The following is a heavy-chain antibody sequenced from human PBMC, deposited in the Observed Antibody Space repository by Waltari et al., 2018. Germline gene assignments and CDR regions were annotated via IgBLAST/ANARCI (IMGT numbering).Heavy chain of an antibody. J-gene: IGHJ5*02. CDR2: ISSSSSYI. V-gene: IGHV3-21*01. CDR3: AREESLVAATYPPYNWFDP. D-gene: IGHD2-15*01. CDR1: GFTFSSYS. Sequence: EVQLVESGGGLVKPGGSLRLSCAASGFTFSSYSMNWVHQAPGKGLEWVSPISSSSSYIYYADSVKGRFTISRDNAKNSLYLQMNSLRAEDTAVYYCAREESLVAATYPPYNWFDPWGQGTLVTVSS.